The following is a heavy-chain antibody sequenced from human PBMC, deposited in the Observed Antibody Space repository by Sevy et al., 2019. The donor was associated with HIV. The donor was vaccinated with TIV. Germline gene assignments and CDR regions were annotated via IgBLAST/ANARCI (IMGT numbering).Heavy chain of an antibody. CDR1: GFSFSDYY. V-gene: IGHV3-11*01. J-gene: IGHJ6*02. CDR2: ISTYGSTI. CDR3: ARVGLRFLEWLPHYGMDV. D-gene: IGHD3-3*01. Sequence: GGYLRLSCAASGFSFSDYYMTWIRQAPGKGLEWVSYISTYGSTIYYADSVKGRFTISRGNARNSLYLQMNSLRAEDTGVYYCARVGLRFLEWLPHYGMDVWGQGTTVPVSS.